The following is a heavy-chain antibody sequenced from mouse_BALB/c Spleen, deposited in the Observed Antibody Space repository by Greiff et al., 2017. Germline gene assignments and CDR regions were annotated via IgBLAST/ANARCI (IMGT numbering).Heavy chain of an antibody. CDR3: ARGLGPYAMDY. V-gene: IGHV2-9*02. Sequence: VKLVESGPGLVAPSQSLSITCTVSGFSLTSYGVHWVRQPPGKGLEWLGVIWAGGSTNYNSALMSRLSISKDNSKSQVFLKMNSLQTDDTAMYYCARGLGPYAMDYWGQGTSVTVSS. CDR2: IWAGGST. D-gene: IGHD4-1*01. CDR1: GFSLTSYG. J-gene: IGHJ4*01.